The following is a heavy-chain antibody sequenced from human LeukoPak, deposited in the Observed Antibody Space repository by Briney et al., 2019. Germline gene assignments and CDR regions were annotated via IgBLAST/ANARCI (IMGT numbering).Heavy chain of an antibody. Sequence: GESLQISCKGSGYSFTSYWIGWVRQMPGKGLEWMGIIYPGDSDTRYSPSFQGQVTISADKSISTAYLQWSSLKASDTAMYYCARPRPRYCSSTSFSYFDYWGQGTLVTVSS. J-gene: IGHJ4*02. D-gene: IGHD2-2*01. CDR2: IYPGDSDT. V-gene: IGHV5-51*01. CDR3: ARPRPRYCSSTSFSYFDY. CDR1: GYSFTSYW.